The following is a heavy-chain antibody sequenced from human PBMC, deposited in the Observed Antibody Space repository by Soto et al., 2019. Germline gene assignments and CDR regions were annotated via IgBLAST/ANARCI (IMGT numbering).Heavy chain of an antibody. CDR2: IKQDGSEK. CDR3: ARDELVSGSWHPFAYYYYRMDV. J-gene: IGHJ6*02. CDR1: GFTFSSYW. Sequence: GGSLRLSCAASGFTFSSYWMSWVRQAPGKGLEWVANIKQDGSEKYYVDSVKGRFTISRDNAKNSLYLQMNSLRAEDTAVYYCARDELVSGSWHPFAYYYYRMDVWGQGTTVTVSS. V-gene: IGHV3-7*03. D-gene: IGHD1-26*01.